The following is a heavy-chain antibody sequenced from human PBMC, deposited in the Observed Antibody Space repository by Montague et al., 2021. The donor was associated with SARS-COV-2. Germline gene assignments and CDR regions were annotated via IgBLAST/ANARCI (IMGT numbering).Heavy chain of an antibody. CDR1: GGPFNPYF. D-gene: IGHD6-13*01. V-gene: IGHV4-34*01. CDR2: ISHYGST. CDR3: ARGHPGGYSRCWIES. Sequence: SETLSLTCAVYGGPFNPYFWTWIRQTPGKGLEWIGEISHYGSTNXNPSFKSRVTISVDTSKSQFSLTLNSVTAADTAVYYCARGHPGGYSRCWIESWGQGTLVTVSS. J-gene: IGHJ4*02.